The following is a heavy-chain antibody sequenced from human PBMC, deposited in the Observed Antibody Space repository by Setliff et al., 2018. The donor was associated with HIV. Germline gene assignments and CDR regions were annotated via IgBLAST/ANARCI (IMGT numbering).Heavy chain of an antibody. Sequence: SVKVSCKASGGSFRNYAINWVRQASGQVLGWMGGIVPLLGTPNYAHKFQGRVTITADKYSSTVYMELSSLRSEDSAFFYCARDRSGIAVAAPDAFDVWGQGTMVTVSS. J-gene: IGHJ3*01. CDR3: ARDRSGIAVAAPDAFDV. CDR1: GGSFRNYA. V-gene: IGHV1-69*06. D-gene: IGHD6-19*01. CDR2: IVPLLGTP.